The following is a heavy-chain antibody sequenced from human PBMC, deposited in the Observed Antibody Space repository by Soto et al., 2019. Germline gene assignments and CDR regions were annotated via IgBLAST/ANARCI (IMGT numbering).Heavy chain of an antibody. CDR2: IKQDGSEK. D-gene: IGHD3-9*01. J-gene: IGHJ5*02. V-gene: IGHV3-7*01. CDR1: GFTFGNSW. CDR3: ARDRGYDTFDL. Sequence: EVQLVESGGGLVQPGGSLRLSCAASGFTFGNSWMTWVRQAPGKGLEWLANIKQDGSEKYYVDSVKGRFTISRDNARNSLYMQMNSLRAEDTAVYYCARDRGYDTFDLWGQGTLVTVSS.